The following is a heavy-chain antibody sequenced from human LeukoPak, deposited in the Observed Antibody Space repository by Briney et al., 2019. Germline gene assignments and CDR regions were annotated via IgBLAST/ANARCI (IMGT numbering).Heavy chain of an antibody. D-gene: IGHD3-16*01. CDR1: GFTFDDYA. V-gene: IGHV3-9*01. J-gene: IGHJ4*02. CDR3: VKGTPLGY. CDR2: ISWNGNGI. Sequence: GGSLRLSCAASGFTFDDYAMHWVRQTPGKGLEWVSYISWNGNGIDYADSVKGRFTISRDNAKNSLYLQMNSLRPEDTALYYCVKGTPLGYWGQGTLVTVSS.